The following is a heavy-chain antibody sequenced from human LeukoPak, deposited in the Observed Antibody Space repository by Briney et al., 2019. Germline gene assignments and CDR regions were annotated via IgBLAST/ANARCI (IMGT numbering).Heavy chain of an antibody. Sequence: GGSLRLSCAASGFTFSTYSMNWVRQAPGKGLEWVSSISSSSTYIYYGDSVKGRFTISRDDAKNSLYLQMNSLRVEDTAVYCCEARVIAGKDDYYFDYWGQGTLVTVSS. CDR1: GFTFSTYS. V-gene: IGHV3-21*01. D-gene: IGHD6-13*01. CDR2: ISSSSTYI. J-gene: IGHJ4*02. CDR3: EARVIAGKDDYYFDY.